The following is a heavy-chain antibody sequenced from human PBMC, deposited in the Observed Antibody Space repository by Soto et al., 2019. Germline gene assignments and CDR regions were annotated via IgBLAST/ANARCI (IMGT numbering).Heavy chain of an antibody. Sequence: EVQLVESGGDLVQPGGSLRLSCAASGFTFSHYWMTWVRQAPGKGLEWVANIKIDGSQKNYVDSVKGRFTVSRDNAKNSLYLQMNSLRAEDTAMYYCARSGSEVDYWGQGTLVIVSS. D-gene: IGHD3-10*01. CDR2: IKIDGSQK. CDR3: ARSGSEVDY. V-gene: IGHV3-7*01. CDR1: GFTFSHYW. J-gene: IGHJ4*02.